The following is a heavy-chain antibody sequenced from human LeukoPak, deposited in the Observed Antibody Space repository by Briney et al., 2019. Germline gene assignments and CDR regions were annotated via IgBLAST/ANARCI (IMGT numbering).Heavy chain of an antibody. CDR1: GYTFTSYY. J-gene: IGHJ6*03. CDR3: ARVGYSGTEVDYYYYMDV. D-gene: IGHD5-12*01. Sequence: ASVRVSCKASGYTFTSYYMHWVRQAPGQGLEWMGIINPSGGSTSYAQKFQGRVTMTRDMSTSTVYMELSSLRSEDTAVYYCARVGYSGTEVDYYYYMDVWGKGTTVTVSS. CDR2: INPSGGST. V-gene: IGHV1-46*01.